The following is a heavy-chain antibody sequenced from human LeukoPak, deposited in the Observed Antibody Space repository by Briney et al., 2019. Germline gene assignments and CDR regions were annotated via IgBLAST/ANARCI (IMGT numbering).Heavy chain of an antibody. CDR1: GFTFSSYA. Sequence: GGSLRLSCAASGFTFSSYAMSWVRQAPGKGLDWVSAITGSGSRTYYADSVKGRFTISRDNSKNTLYLQMNSLRAEDTAVYYCARDYSKRGNWEIQGDPWGQGTLVTVSS. D-gene: IGHD7-27*01. V-gene: IGHV3-23*01. J-gene: IGHJ5*02. CDR3: ARDYSKRGNWEIQGDP. CDR2: ITGSGSRT.